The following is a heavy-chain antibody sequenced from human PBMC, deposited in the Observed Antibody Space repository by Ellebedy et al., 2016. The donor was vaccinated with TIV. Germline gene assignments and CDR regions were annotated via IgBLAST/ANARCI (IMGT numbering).Heavy chain of an antibody. CDR1: GFTFDDYG. Sequence: PGGSLRLSCAASGFTFDDYGMSWVRQAPGKGLEWVAVIWYDGSNKYYADSVKGRFTISRDNAKNSLYLQMNSLRDEDTAVYYCARVSSSWYIGVRGITFDYWGQGTLVTVSS. D-gene: IGHD6-13*01. CDR2: IWYDGSNK. V-gene: IGHV3-33*08. CDR3: ARVSSSWYIGVRGITFDY. J-gene: IGHJ4*02.